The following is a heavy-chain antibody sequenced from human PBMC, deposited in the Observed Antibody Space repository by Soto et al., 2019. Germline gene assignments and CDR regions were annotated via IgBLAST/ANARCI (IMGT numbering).Heavy chain of an antibody. J-gene: IGHJ4*02. V-gene: IGHV4-34*01. Sequence: SQTQSLTSAVDDGYFRCYDWSWIRQPPGKGLEWIGEINHSGSTNYNPSLKSRVTISVDTSKNQFSLKLSSVTAADTAVYYCARAQLWSGQNFDYWGQGTLVTVSS. CDR2: INHSGST. CDR1: DGYFRCYD. CDR3: ARAQLWSGQNFDY. D-gene: IGHD3-3*01.